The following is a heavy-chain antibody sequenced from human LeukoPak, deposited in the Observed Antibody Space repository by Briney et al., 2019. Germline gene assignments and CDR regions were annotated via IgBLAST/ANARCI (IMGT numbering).Heavy chain of an antibody. CDR3: AKAPSTVTTLIGSYFDY. Sequence: GGSLRLSCAASGFTFSSYAMSWVRQAPGKGLEWVSAISGSGGSTYYADSVKGRFTTSRDNSKNTLYLQMNSLRAEDTAVYYCAKAPSTVTTLIGSYFDYWGQGTLATVSS. J-gene: IGHJ4*02. CDR2: ISGSGGST. CDR1: GFTFSSYA. V-gene: IGHV3-23*01. D-gene: IGHD4-17*01.